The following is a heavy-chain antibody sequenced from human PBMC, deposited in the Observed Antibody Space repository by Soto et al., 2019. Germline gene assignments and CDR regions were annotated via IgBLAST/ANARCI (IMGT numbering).Heavy chain of an antibody. V-gene: IGHV3-7*01. J-gene: IGHJ6*03. Sequence: GGSLRLSCAASGFTFSSYWMSWVRQAPGKGLEWVANIKQDGSEKYYVDSVKGRFTISRDNAKNSLYLQMNSLRAEDTAVYYCARRVGYSNYDYYYYMDVWGKGTTVTVSS. CDR1: GFTFSSYW. CDR3: ARRVGYSNYDYYYYMDV. D-gene: IGHD4-4*01. CDR2: IKQDGSEK.